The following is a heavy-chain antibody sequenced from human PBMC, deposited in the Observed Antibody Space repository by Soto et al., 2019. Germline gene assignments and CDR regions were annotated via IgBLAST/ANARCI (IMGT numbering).Heavy chain of an antibody. CDR1: GYTFTGYY. CDR3: ARDRGHCSGGSCYPGDY. CDR2: INPNSGGT. V-gene: IGHV1-2*04. Sequence: ASVKVSCKASGYTFTGYYMHWVRQAPGQGLEWMGWINPNSGGTNYAQKFQGWVTMTRDTSISTAYMELGRLRSDDTAVYYCARDRGHCSGGSCYPGDYWGQGTLVTVSS. J-gene: IGHJ4*02. D-gene: IGHD2-15*01.